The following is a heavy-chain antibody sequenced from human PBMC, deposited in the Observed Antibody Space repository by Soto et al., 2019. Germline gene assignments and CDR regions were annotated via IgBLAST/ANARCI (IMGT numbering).Heavy chain of an antibody. D-gene: IGHD2-15*01. Sequence: PSETLSLTCTVSGGSISSYPWSWIRQSPGKGLEWIGSIYYSGSTYYNPSLKSRVTISVDTSKNQFSLKLSSVTAADTAVYYCARHTPAISISDHWGQGTLVTVSS. CDR3: ARHTPAISISDH. V-gene: IGHV4-59*05. J-gene: IGHJ4*02. CDR2: IYYSGST. CDR1: GGSISSYP.